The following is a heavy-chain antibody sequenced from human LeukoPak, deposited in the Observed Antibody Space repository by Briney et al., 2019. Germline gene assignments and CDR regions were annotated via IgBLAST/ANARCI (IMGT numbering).Heavy chain of an antibody. Sequence: SCKASGYTFSSYAMHWVRQAPGKGLEWVAVISYDGSNKYYADSVKGRFTISRDNSKNTLYLQMNSLRAEDTAVYYCARDKMVGSSWFQTLDYWGQGTLVTVSS. V-gene: IGHV3-30-3*01. J-gene: IGHJ4*02. CDR1: GYTFSSYA. D-gene: IGHD6-13*01. CDR2: ISYDGSNK. CDR3: ARDKMVGSSWFQTLDY.